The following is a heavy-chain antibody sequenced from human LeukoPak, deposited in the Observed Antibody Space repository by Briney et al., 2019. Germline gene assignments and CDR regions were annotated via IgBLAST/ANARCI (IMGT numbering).Heavy chain of an antibody. V-gene: IGHV3-23*01. CDR1: GFTFSSYA. CDR2: ISGSGGST. J-gene: IGHJ4*02. D-gene: IGHD2-15*01. Sequence: PGGSLRLSCAASGFTFSSYAMSWVRQAPGKGLEWVSAISGSGGSTYYADSVKGRFTISRDNSKNTLYLQMNSLRAEDTAVYYCAKVKCSGGSCYLEALGFRGRLDYWGQGTLVTVSS. CDR3: AKVKCSGGSCYLEALGFRGRLDY.